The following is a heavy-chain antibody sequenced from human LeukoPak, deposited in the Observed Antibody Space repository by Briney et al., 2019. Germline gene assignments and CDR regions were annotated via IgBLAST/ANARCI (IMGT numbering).Heavy chain of an antibody. CDR1: GYTFTGYY. D-gene: IGHD3-10*01. CDR2: INPNSGGT. Sequence: ASLKVSCKAAGYTFTGYYMHWVRQAPGQGLEWMGWINPNSGGTNYAQKFQGRVTMTRDTSISTAYMELSRLTSDDTAVYYCARDLPIGGADVFDIWGQGTMVTVSS. V-gene: IGHV1-2*02. J-gene: IGHJ3*02. CDR3: ARDLPIGGADVFDI.